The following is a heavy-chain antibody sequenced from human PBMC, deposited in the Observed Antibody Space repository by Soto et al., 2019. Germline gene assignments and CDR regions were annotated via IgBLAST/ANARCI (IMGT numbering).Heavy chain of an antibody. J-gene: IGHJ6*02. CDR3: AREDSQLPPSGMDV. Sequence: QVQLVQSGAEVKKPGASVKVSCKASGYTFASYDINWVRQATGQGLEWMGWMNPDSGNTGYAQNFQGRVTMTRNTSISTAYMELSSLRSEDTAVYYCAREDSQLPPSGMDVWGQGTTVTVSS. CDR2: MNPDSGNT. D-gene: IGHD2-2*01. V-gene: IGHV1-8*01. CDR1: GYTFASYD.